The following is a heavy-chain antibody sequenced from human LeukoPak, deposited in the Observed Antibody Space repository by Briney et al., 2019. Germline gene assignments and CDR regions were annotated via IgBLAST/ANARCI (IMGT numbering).Heavy chain of an antibody. CDR2: IYYSGST. CDR3: ARQIREYGGNSGLYYYYMDV. CDR1: GGSMSSYY. J-gene: IGHJ6*03. Sequence: PSETLSLTCTVSGGSMSSYYWSWIRQSPGKGLEWIAYIYYSGSTVYSPSLKSRATISVHTSKNQFSLRLSSVTAADTAIYYCARQIREYGGNSGLYYYYMDVWGKGTTVTVSS. V-gene: IGHV4-59*01. D-gene: IGHD4-23*01.